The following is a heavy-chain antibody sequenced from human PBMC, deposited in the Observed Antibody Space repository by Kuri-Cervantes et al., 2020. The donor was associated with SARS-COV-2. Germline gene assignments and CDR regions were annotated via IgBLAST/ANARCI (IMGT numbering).Heavy chain of an antibody. CDR1: GFTFSSYA. Sequence: GESLKISCAASGFTFSSYAMHWVRQAPGKGLEYVSAISSNGGSTYYANSVKGRFTISRDNSKNTLYLQMGSLRAEDTAVHYCARDFYGDYVWYFDLWGRGTLVTVSS. J-gene: IGHJ2*01. CDR2: ISSNGGST. V-gene: IGHV3-64*01. CDR3: ARDFYGDYVWYFDL. D-gene: IGHD4-17*01.